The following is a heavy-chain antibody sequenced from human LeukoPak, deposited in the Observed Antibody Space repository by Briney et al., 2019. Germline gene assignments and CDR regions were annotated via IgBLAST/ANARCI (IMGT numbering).Heavy chain of an antibody. CDR2: IWADGTNR. Sequence: GGTLRLSCATSGFTFSHYGMHWVRQAPGKGLEWVAVIWADGTNRYYGDPVKGRFTTSRDNFQRTVYLQMDSLRAEDTAVYYCAKDAQRGFDYSNSLDKWGQGTLVTISS. CDR3: AKDAQRGFDYSNSLDK. D-gene: IGHD4-11*01. CDR1: GFTFSHYG. J-gene: IGHJ4*02. V-gene: IGHV3-33*06.